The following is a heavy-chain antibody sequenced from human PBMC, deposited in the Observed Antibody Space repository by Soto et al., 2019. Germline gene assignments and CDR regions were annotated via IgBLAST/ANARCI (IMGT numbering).Heavy chain of an antibody. Sequence: QVQLQESGPGLVKPSDTLSLTCAVSGYSISNSNWWGWIRQPPGKGLEWIGYIYYRVSTYYSPSLKSRVTMSLDTSKNQFYLKLNSVTAVDTAVYYCAREDLGRLAYWGQGILVTVSS. V-gene: IGHV4-28*03. CDR2: IYYRVST. CDR1: GYSISNSNW. D-gene: IGHD3-16*01. J-gene: IGHJ4*02. CDR3: AREDLGRLAY.